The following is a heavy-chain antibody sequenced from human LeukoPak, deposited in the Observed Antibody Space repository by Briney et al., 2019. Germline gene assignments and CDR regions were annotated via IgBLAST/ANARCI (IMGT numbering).Heavy chain of an antibody. CDR1: GGSISGYY. V-gene: IGHV4-59*01. Sequence: PSETLSLTCTVSGGSISGYYWSWLRQPPGKGLEWIGYIYYSGSTNYNPSLKSRVTISVDTSKNQFSLKLSSVTAADTAVYYCARGTYSSGRIPFDYWGQGTLATVSS. D-gene: IGHD6-19*01. CDR2: IYYSGST. CDR3: ARGTYSSGRIPFDY. J-gene: IGHJ4*02.